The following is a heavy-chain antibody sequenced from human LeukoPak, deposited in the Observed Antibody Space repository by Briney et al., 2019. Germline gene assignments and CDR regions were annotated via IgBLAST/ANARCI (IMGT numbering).Heavy chain of an antibody. J-gene: IGHJ6*03. D-gene: IGHD5-12*01. Sequence: GGSLRLSCAASGFTFSSYGMHWARQAPGKGLEWVAVISYDGSNKYYADSVKGRFTISRDNSKNTLYLQMNSLRAEDTAVYYCAKVSGYDYPYYYYYMDVWGKGTTVTVSS. CDR1: GFTFSSYG. V-gene: IGHV3-30*18. CDR2: ISYDGSNK. CDR3: AKVSGYDYPYYYYYMDV.